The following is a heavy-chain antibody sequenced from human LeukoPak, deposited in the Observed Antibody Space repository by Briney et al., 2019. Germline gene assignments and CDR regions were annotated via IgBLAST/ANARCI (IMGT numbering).Heavy chain of an antibody. CDR3: VKDYYASGSGFDF. J-gene: IGHJ3*01. D-gene: IGHD3-22*01. CDR1: GFTFSSYG. CDR2: ISYDGSNK. V-gene: IGHV3-30*18. Sequence: PGGSLRLSCAASGFTFSSYGMHWVRQAPGKGLVWVAVISYDGSNKYYADSVKGRFTISRDNSKNTLYLQLNRLRDEDTAVDYFVKDYYASGSGFDFWGQGTMVAVSS.